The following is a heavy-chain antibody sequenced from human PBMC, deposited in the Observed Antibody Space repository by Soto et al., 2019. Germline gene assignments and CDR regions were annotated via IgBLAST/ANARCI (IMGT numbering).Heavy chain of an antibody. D-gene: IGHD6-19*01. V-gene: IGHV2-26*01. CDR1: GFSLSNTRMG. J-gene: IGHJ5*02. CDR2: IFSDDEK. Sequence: QVTLKESGPVLVKSTETLTLTCTVSGFSLSNTRMGVSWIRQPPGKALEWLAHIFSDDEKSHSTSLKSRLTIAKSTSKSQVVLTMTSRYPVDTATSYCTRGETAGYSSGWYWFDPWGQGTLVTVSS. CDR3: TRGETAGYSSGWYWFDP.